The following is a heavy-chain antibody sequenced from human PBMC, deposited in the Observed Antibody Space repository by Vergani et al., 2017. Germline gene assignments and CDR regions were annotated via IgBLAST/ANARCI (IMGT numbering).Heavy chain of an antibody. CDR3: ARVNTETNGHLYYDYYMDV. Sequence: QVQLQQWGGGLLKPSETLSLTCVVNGGSFTSYHWTWIRQSPGEGLEWVGDIDHTGRPDYNPSLKSRLTMSVDKSRNQFSLTLNSGTATDTAIYFCARVNTETNGHLYYDYYMDVWGQGTAVTVS. V-gene: IGHV4-34*01. D-gene: IGHD4-11*01. J-gene: IGHJ6*03. CDR2: IDHTGRP. CDR1: GGSFTSYH.